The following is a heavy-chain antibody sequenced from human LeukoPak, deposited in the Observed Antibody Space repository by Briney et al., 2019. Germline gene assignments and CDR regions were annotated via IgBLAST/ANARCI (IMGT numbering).Heavy chain of an antibody. J-gene: IGHJ5*02. Sequence: SQTLSLTCALDGGSSTGYYWSWIRQPPGKGLEWIGEINHSVSTTYNPSLKSRVTISVDTSKNQFSWKLRCVTAAARPVNYCGRGAITMVQGASFDPWGQGNLVTVSS. CDR1: GGSSTGYY. CDR3: GRGAITMVQGASFDP. CDR2: INHSVST. D-gene: IGHD3-10*01. V-gene: IGHV4-34*01.